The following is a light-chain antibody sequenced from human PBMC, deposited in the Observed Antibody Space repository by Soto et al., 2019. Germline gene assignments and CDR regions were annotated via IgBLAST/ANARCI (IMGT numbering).Light chain of an antibody. CDR1: QSISSGG. Sequence: EIVLTQSPGTLSLSPGERATLSCRASQSISSGGLAWYQQKPGQAPRLLIYGASSRATGIPDRFSGRGSGTDFTLTINTLEPEDFAVYFCQQYDGSPETFGPGTKVDIK. CDR2: GAS. J-gene: IGKJ3*01. V-gene: IGKV3-20*01. CDR3: QQYDGSPET.